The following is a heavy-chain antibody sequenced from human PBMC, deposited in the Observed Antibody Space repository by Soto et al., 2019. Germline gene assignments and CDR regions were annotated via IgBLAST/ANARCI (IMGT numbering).Heavy chain of an antibody. D-gene: IGHD2-15*01. Sequence: GGSLRLSCAASGLTFSSYALSWVRQAPGKGLEWVSAISGSGGTTFYADSVKGRFTISRDNSKNTLYLQMNSLRAEDTAVYYCAKPRRIYCSGGSCYPTDAFDIWGQGTMVTVSS. V-gene: IGHV3-23*01. CDR2: ISGSGGTT. J-gene: IGHJ3*02. CDR3: AKPRRIYCSGGSCYPTDAFDI. CDR1: GLTFSSYA.